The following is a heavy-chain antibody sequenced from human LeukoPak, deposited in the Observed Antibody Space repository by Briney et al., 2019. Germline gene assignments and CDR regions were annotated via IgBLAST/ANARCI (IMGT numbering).Heavy chain of an antibody. D-gene: IGHD3-3*01. CDR2: INHSGST. V-gene: IGHV4-34*01. J-gene: IGHJ4*02. CDR1: GGSFSGYY. Sequence: PSETLSLTCAVYGGSFSGYYWSWIRQPPGKGLEWIGEINHSGSTNYNPSLKSRVTISVDTSKNQFSLKLSSVTAADTAVCYCAIGGRMFTIFPYDYWGQGTLVTVSS. CDR3: AIGGRMFTIFPYDY.